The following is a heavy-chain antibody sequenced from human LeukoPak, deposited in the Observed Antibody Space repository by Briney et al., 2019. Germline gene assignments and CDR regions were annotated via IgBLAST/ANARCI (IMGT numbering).Heavy chain of an antibody. CDR2: FDPEDGET. CDR1: GYTLTELS. J-gene: IGHJ4*02. Sequence: ASVKVSCKVSGYTLTELSMHWVRQAPGKGLEWMGGFDPEDGETIYAQKFQGRVTMTEDTSTDTAYMELSSLRSEDTAVYYCATLGYRSGGSCYIRLGASREFDYWGRGTLVTVSS. V-gene: IGHV1-24*01. D-gene: IGHD2-15*01. CDR3: ATLGYRSGGSCYIRLGASREFDY.